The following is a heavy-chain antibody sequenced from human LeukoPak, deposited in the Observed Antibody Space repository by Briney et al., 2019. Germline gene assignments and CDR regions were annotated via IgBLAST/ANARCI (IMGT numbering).Heavy chain of an antibody. CDR1: RFTFSNAW. CDR2: IKSKADGGTK. J-gene: IGHJ4*02. Sequence: GGSLRLSCAASRFTFSNAWMSWVRQAPGKGLEWVGRIKSKADGGTKDYAAPVEGRFTISRDDSKNTVYLQMNSLKTEDTAVYYCTTDAAAAAMSLDYWGQGTLVTVSS. V-gene: IGHV3-15*01. D-gene: IGHD2-2*01. CDR3: TTDAAAAAMSLDY.